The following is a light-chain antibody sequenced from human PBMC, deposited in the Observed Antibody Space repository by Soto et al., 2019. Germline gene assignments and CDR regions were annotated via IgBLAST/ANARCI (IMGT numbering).Light chain of an antibody. J-gene: IGKJ1*01. V-gene: IGKV3-15*01. CDR3: QQQRGWPRT. Sequence: EMVMTQSPATLSVSPGERATLSCRASQSVGNNLAWYQQKPGQAPRLLIHGASTRATDIPARFSGSGSGTEFTLTISSLQSEDFAVYYCQQQRGWPRTFGQGTKVEIK. CDR2: GAS. CDR1: QSVGNN.